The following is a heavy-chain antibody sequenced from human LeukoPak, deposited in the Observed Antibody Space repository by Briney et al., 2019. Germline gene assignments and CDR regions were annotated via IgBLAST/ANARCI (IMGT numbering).Heavy chain of an antibody. J-gene: IGHJ5*02. CDR3: ARAHLGNIVVVVAASWFDP. CDR1: GGTFSSYA. CDR2: IVPIFGTA. Sequence: SVKVSCKASGGTFSSYAISWVRQAPGQGLEWMGGIVPIFGTANYAQKFQGRVTITADKSTSTAYMELSSLRSEDTAVYYCARAHLGNIVVVVAASWFDPWGQRTPVTVSS. D-gene: IGHD2-15*01. V-gene: IGHV1-69*06.